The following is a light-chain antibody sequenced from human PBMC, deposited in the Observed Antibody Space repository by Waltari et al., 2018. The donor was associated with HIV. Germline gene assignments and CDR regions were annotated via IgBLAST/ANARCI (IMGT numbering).Light chain of an antibody. Sequence: ALTQPASVSASPGQSITLPWPWNSGAFDISNLISWYPQRPGKVPKVIISEVISGPAGVSNRFSGSKSGNTASLTISGLQAEDEADYYCTSYTSNATLLFGGGTKVTVL. CDR2: EVI. V-gene: IGLV2-14*01. CDR3: TSYTSNATLL. J-gene: IGLJ3*02. CDR1: SGAFDISNL.